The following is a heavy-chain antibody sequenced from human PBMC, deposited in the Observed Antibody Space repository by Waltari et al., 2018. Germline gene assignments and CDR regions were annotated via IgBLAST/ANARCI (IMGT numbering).Heavy chain of an antibody. CDR3: ARSFLNYYYGMDV. V-gene: IGHV4-39*01. Sequence: QLQLQESGPGLVKPSETLSLTCTVSGGSISSSSYYWGWIRQPPGKGLEWIGSIYYSGSTYYNPSLKSRVTISVDTSKNQFSLKLSSVTAADTAVYYCARSFLNYYYGMDVWGQGTTVTVSS. CDR1: GGSISSSSYY. J-gene: IGHJ6*02. CDR2: IYYSGST. D-gene: IGHD3-10*01.